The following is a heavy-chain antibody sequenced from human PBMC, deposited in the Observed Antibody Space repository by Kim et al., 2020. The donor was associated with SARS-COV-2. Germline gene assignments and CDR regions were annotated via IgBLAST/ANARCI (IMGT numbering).Heavy chain of an antibody. J-gene: IGHJ2*01. CDR1: GYTFSDYW. D-gene: IGHD3-22*01. V-gene: IGHV5-51*01. CDR3: ARRAGNYYDSSGTWYFDL. Sequence: GESLKISCEASGYTFSDYWIGWVRQMPGKGLEWMGTIYPGDSETRDSPSFQGQVTMSVDKSARTAYLQWISLKASDTAIYYCARRAGNYYDSSGTWYFDLWGRGTLVSVSS. CDR2: IYPGDSET.